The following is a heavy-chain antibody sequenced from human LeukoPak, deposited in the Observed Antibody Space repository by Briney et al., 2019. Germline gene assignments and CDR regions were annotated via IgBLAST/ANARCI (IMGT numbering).Heavy chain of an antibody. Sequence: GGSLRLSCAASGFTLSSYNMNWVRQAPGKGLEWVSYITISSSTIYYADSVKGRFTISRDNARNSLYLQMNSLRDEDTAVYFCARDTSWAFDIWGQGTMVTVSS. J-gene: IGHJ3*02. V-gene: IGHV3-48*02. CDR1: GFTLSSYN. CDR2: ITISSSTI. CDR3: ARDTSWAFDI.